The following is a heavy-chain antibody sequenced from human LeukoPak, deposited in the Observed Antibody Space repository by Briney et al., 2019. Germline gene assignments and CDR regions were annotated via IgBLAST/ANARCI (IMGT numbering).Heavy chain of an antibody. D-gene: IGHD1-14*01. V-gene: IGHV3-48*03. CDR3: GRRYYSYMDV. CDR2: ISSSGSTI. J-gene: IGHJ6*03. Sequence: GGSLRLSCAASGFTFSSYEMNWVRQAPGKGLEWVSYISSSGSTIYYADSVKGRFTISRYNAKNSLYLQMNSLRAEDTAVYYCGRRYYSYMDVSGKGTTVTVSS. CDR1: GFTFSSYE.